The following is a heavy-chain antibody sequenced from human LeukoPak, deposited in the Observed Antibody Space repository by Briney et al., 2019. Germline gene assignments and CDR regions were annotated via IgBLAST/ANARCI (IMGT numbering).Heavy chain of an antibody. CDR3: ARGGIVVVPAGSGWFDP. V-gene: IGHV4-59*01. CDR2: IYYSGST. Sequence: SETLSLTCTVSGGSISSYYWSWIRQPPGKGLEWIGYIYYSGSTNYNPSLKSRVAISVDTSKNQFSLKLSSVTAADTAMYYCARGGIVVVPAGSGWFDPWGQGTLVTVSS. D-gene: IGHD2-2*01. CDR1: GGSISSYY. J-gene: IGHJ5*02.